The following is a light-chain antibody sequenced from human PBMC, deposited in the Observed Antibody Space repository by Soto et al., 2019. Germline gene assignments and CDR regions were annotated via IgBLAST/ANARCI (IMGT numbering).Light chain of an antibody. Sequence: DFQMTQSPSTLSASVGDRVTITCRASQSISTWLAWYQQAPGKVPKLLISDASSSQSGVPSRFSGSGSGTEFTLTISSLQPDDFATYYCQQYKSSSWTFGPGTKV. V-gene: IGKV1-5*01. CDR2: DAS. CDR3: QQYKSSSWT. CDR1: QSISTW. J-gene: IGKJ1*01.